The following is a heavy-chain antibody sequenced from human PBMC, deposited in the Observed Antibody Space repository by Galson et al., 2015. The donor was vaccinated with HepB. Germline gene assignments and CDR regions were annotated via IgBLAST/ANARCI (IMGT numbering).Heavy chain of an antibody. CDR3: AKDTIGSTSWLQGYFDD. J-gene: IGHJ4*02. CDR2: ISGSGGST. Sequence: SLRLSCAASGFTFSIYAMSWVRQAPGKGLEWVAVISGSGGSTYYADSVKGRFTISRDNSKNTLYLQMNSLRAEDTAMYYCAKDTIGSTSWLQGYFDDRGQRTRVTRSS. V-gene: IGHV3-23*01. D-gene: IGHD5-24*01. CDR1: GFTFSIYA.